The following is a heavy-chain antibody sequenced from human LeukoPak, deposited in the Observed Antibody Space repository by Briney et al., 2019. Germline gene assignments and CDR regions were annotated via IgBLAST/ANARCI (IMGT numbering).Heavy chain of an antibody. CDR3: ARQNYDEVNYYYYGLDV. J-gene: IGHJ6*02. CDR2: IYYRGST. CDR1: GGSISSNY. Sequence: SETLSLTCSVSGGSISSNYWSWIRQSPGKGLEWIGYIYYRGSTDYNPSLKSRVTISVDTSKNQFSLKLSSVTAADTAVYYCARQNYDEVNYYYYGLDVWGQGTTVTVSS. D-gene: IGHD3-3*01. V-gene: IGHV4-59*08.